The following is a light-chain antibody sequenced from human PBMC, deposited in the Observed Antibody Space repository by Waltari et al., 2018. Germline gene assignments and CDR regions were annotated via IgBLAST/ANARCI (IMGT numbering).Light chain of an antibody. CDR1: SSNIGSNT. V-gene: IGLV1-44*01. Sequence: QSVLTQPPSASGTPGQRVTIPCSGRSSNIGSNTVHWYQQLPGPAPKLLIYSNNQRPSGVPDRFSGSKSGTSASLAISGLQSEDEADYYCAAWDDSLNGPVFGGGTKLTVL. CDR2: SNN. J-gene: IGLJ2*01. CDR3: AAWDDSLNGPV.